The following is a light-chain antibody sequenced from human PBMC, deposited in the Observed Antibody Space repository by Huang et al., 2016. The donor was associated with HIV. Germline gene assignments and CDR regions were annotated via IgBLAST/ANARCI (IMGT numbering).Light chain of an antibody. CDR3: QQRSNWPYT. CDR1: QSVSSY. Sequence: EVVLTQSPVTLSLSPGEVATLSCRASQSVSSYLAWYQQKPGQAPRLLIYETSKRATDIPARFSGSGSGTDFTLTITSLEPEDFAVYYCQQRSNWPYTFGQGTKLDIK. CDR2: ETS. J-gene: IGKJ2*01. V-gene: IGKV3-11*01.